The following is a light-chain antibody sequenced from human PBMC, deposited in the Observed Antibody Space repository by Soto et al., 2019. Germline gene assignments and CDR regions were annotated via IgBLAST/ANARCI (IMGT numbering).Light chain of an antibody. V-gene: IGKV2-28*01. CDR2: VGF. CDR3: MQDLHPPRT. J-gene: IGKJ1*01. CDR1: PSLLNKNGNNY. Sequence: MTQSPLSLPVTPGEAASMSFSSSPSLLNKNGNNYFNWYLQRPGQSPQLLIYVGFRRASGVPDRFSGSGSGTDFTLKITRVQAEDAGVYYCMQDLHPPRTFGQGTKVDI.